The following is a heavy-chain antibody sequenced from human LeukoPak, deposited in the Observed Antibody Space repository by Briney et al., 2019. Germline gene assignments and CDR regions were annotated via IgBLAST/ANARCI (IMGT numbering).Heavy chain of an antibody. J-gene: IGHJ4*02. CDR2: ISGSGGST. Sequence: GGSLRLSCAASGFTFSSYAMSWVRQAPGKVLEWVSAISGSGGSTYYADSVKGRFTISRDNSKNTLYLQMNSLRAEDTAVYYCAKDSLTIFGVVIMAPFDYWGQGTLVTVSS. V-gene: IGHV3-23*01. CDR3: AKDSLTIFGVVIMAPFDY. CDR1: GFTFSSYA. D-gene: IGHD3-3*01.